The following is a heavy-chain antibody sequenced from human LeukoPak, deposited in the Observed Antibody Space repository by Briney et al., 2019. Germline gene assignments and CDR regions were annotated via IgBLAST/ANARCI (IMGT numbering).Heavy chain of an antibody. D-gene: IGHD5-18*01. Sequence: GASVKVSCEASGGTFSSYAISWVRQAPGQGLEWMGGIIPIFGTANYAQKFQGRVTITADESTSTAYMELSSLRSEDTAVYYCARDGGYSYGYDYYYMDVWGKGTTVTISS. CDR2: IIPIFGTA. CDR3: ARDGGYSYGYDYYYMDV. CDR1: GGTFSSYA. V-gene: IGHV1-69*13. J-gene: IGHJ6*03.